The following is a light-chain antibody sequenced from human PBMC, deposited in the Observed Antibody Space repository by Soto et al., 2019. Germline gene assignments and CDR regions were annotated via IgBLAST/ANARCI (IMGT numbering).Light chain of an antibody. CDR3: QQLAGFPIT. J-gene: IGKJ5*01. CDR1: QNIDMY. V-gene: IGKV1-39*01. CDR2: GAS. Sequence: DIHMTQTTSSLSGSVGDTVTMTCRASQNIDMYLNWDQQKPGKAPRVLISGASNLQSGVPSRFSGSGSGTDFTLTISSLQPEDFATYYCQQLAGFPITFGQGTRLEIK.